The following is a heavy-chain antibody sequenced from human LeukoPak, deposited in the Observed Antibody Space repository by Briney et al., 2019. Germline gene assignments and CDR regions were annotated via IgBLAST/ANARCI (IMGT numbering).Heavy chain of an antibody. CDR3: ASRNDILTGYVFDF. Sequence: SETLSLTCTVSGGSISSGDYYWSWIRQPPGKGLEWIGYIYYSGSTSYNPSLKSRVTISVDTSKNQFSLKLTSVTAADTAVYYCASRNDILTGYVFDFWGQGTLVTVSS. D-gene: IGHD3-9*01. J-gene: IGHJ4*02. CDR1: GGSISSGDYY. CDR2: IYYSGST. V-gene: IGHV4-30-4*01.